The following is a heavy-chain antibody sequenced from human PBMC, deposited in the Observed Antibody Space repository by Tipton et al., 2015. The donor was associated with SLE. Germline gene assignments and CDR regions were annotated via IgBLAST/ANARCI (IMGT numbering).Heavy chain of an antibody. CDR2: IYYSGST. V-gene: IGHV4-59*08. CDR1: GGSISSYY. CDR3: ASGFGELLIPQY. D-gene: IGHD3-10*01. Sequence: TLSLTCTVSGGSISSYYWSWIRQPPGKGLEWIGYIYYSGSTNYNPSLKSRVTISVDTSKNQFSLRLSSVTAADTAVYYCASGFGELLIPQYWGQGALVTVSS. J-gene: IGHJ4*02.